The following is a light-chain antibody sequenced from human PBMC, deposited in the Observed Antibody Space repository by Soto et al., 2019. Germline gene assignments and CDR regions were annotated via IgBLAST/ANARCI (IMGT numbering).Light chain of an antibody. CDR3: SSYTSSSTLVV. J-gene: IGLJ2*01. V-gene: IGLV2-14*01. CDR1: SSDVGGYNY. Sequence: SALTQPASVSGSPGQSITISCNGTSSDVGGYNYVSWYQQHPGKAPKLMIYEVSNRPSGVSNRFSGSKSGNTASLTISGLQAEDEADYYCSSYTSSSTLVVFGGGTKLTVL. CDR2: EVS.